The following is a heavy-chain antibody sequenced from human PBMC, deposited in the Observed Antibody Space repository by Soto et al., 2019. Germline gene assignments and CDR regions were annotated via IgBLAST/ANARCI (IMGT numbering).Heavy chain of an antibody. CDR3: AKGPHVDTNDAFDI. D-gene: IGHD5-18*01. CDR1: GFTFSSYG. J-gene: IGHJ3*02. CDR2: ISYDGSNK. Sequence: GGSLRLSCAASGFTFSSYGMHWVRQAPGKGLEWVAVISYDGSNKYYADSVKGRFTISRDNSKNTLYLQMNSLRAEDTAVYYCAKGPHVDTNDAFDIWGQGTMVTVSS. V-gene: IGHV3-30*18.